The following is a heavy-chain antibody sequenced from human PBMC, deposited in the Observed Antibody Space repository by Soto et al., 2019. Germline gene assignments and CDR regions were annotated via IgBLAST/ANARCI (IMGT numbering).Heavy chain of an antibody. J-gene: IGHJ4*02. CDR3: AKDRQGYYDSSGYSDY. Sequence: GSLRLSCAASGFTFSSYAMSWVRQAPGKGLEWVSAISGSGGSTYYADSVKGRFTISRDNSKNTLYLQMNSLRAEDTAVYYCAKDRQGYYDSSGYSDYWGQGTLVTVSS. D-gene: IGHD3-22*01. CDR1: GFTFSSYA. V-gene: IGHV3-23*01. CDR2: ISGSGGST.